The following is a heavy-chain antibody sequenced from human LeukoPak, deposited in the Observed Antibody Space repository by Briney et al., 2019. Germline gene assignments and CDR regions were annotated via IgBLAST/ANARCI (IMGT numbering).Heavy chain of an antibody. V-gene: IGHV4-59*01. CDR3: ARRVGSSWNWFDP. CDR1: GGSISSYY. Sequence: SETLSLTCTVSGGSISSYYWSWIRQPPGKGLEWIGYIYYSGSTNYNPSLKRRVTISVDTSKNQFSLKLSSVTAADTAVYYCARRVGSSWNWFDPWGQGTLVTVSS. J-gene: IGHJ5*02. D-gene: IGHD6-13*01. CDR2: IYYSGST.